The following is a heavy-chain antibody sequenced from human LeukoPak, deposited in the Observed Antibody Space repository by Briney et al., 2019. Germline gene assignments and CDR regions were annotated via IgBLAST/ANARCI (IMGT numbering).Heavy chain of an antibody. Sequence: SETLSLTCTVSGGSISSSSYYWGWLRQPPGKGLEWIGSIYYSGSTYYNPSLKSRVTISVDTSKNQFSLKLSSVTAADTAVYYCARGKLGSSWYYWGQGTLVTVSS. CDR2: IYYSGST. CDR1: GGSISSSSYY. J-gene: IGHJ4*02. CDR3: ARGKLGSSWYY. V-gene: IGHV4-39*01. D-gene: IGHD6-13*01.